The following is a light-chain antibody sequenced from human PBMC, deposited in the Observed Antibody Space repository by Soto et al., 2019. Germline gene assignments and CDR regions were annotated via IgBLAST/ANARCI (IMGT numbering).Light chain of an antibody. Sequence: QSALTQPPSASGSPGQSVTISCTGTSSDIGAYNYVSWYQQHPGKAPKLMIHEVSKRPSGVPDRFSASKSDNTASLTVSGLQAEDEADYYCSSHGGSNNFYIFGTGTKLTVL. CDR3: SSHGGSNNFYI. J-gene: IGLJ1*01. CDR2: EVS. CDR1: SSDIGAYNY. V-gene: IGLV2-8*01.